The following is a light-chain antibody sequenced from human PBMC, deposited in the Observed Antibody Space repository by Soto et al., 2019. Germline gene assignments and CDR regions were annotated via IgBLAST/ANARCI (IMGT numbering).Light chain of an antibody. Sequence: DIQMTQFPSSLSASVGDRVTITCRSSHTIRFYFNWYQHTPGKAPTVLIYGATKLQGGVYPRCSASVSGIEYTLTSNKLQPADIATYFCQQSYNSAWTFGQGTRV. CDR1: HTIRFY. CDR3: QQSYNSAWT. CDR2: GAT. V-gene: IGKV1-39*01. J-gene: IGKJ1*01.